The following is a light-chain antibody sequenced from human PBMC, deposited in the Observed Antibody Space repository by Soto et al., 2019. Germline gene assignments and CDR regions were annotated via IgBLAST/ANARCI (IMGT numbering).Light chain of an antibody. CDR1: SGHSTYI. Sequence: QSVLTQSSSASASLGSSVKLTCILSSGHSTYIIAWHQQQPGKAPRFLMTLDRSGSYNRGSGVPDRFSGPSSGADRYLTISNLQFEDEGDYYCETWYSNTHKVFGGGTKVTVL. CDR3: ETWYSNTHKV. J-gene: IGLJ3*02. V-gene: IGLV4-60*02. CDR2: LDRSGSY.